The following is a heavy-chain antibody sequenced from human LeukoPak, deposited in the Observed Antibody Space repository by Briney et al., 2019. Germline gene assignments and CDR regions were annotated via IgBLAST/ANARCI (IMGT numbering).Heavy chain of an antibody. D-gene: IGHD6-6*01. CDR2: ISSSGSTI. Sequence: PGGSQRLSCAASGFTFSDYYMSWIRQAPGKGLEWVSYISSSGSTIYYADSVKGRFTISRDNAKNSLYLQMNSLRAEDTAVYYCARAEYSSSSPFDYWGQGTLVTVSS. J-gene: IGHJ4*02. CDR3: ARAEYSSSSPFDY. V-gene: IGHV3-11*04. CDR1: GFTFSDYY.